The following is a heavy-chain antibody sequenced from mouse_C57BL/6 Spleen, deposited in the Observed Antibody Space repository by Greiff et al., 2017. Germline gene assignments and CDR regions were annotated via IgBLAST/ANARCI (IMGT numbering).Heavy chain of an antibody. CDR3: AGHRDYGSSYGDCDV. Sequence: EVMLVESGGDLVKPGGSLKLSCAASGFTFSSYGMSWVRQTPDKRLEWVATISSGGSYTYYPDSVTGRITISRDNAKNTLYLQMSSLKSEDTAMYYCAGHRDYGSSYGDCDVWGTGTTVTVSS. D-gene: IGHD1-1*01. CDR2: ISSGGSYT. J-gene: IGHJ1*03. V-gene: IGHV5-6*01. CDR1: GFTFSSYG.